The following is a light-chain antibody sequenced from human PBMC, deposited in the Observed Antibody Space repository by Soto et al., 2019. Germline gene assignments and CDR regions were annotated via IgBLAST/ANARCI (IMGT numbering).Light chain of an antibody. V-gene: IGKV3-20*01. J-gene: IGKJ2*01. CDR2: SAS. CDR3: QQYGSSLYT. CDR1: QSVSSSY. Sequence: EIVLTQSPGTLSLSPGERATLSCRASQSVSSSYLAWYQQKPGQAPRLLIYSASSSATGIPDRFSGSGSGTDFTLTISRLEPEDFAVYYCQQYGSSLYTFGQGTKLEIK.